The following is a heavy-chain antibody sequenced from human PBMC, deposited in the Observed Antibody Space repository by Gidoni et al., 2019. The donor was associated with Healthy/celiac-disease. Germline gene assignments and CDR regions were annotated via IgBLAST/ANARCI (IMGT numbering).Heavy chain of an antibody. CDR3: VKSEGLRWLPLGGMDV. V-gene: IGHV3-64D*06. Sequence: EVQLVESGGGLVQPGGSLRLSCSASGFTFSSYAMHWVRQAPGKGLEYVSAISSNGGSTYYADSVKGRFTISRDNSKNTLYLQMSSLRAEDTAVYYCVKSEGLRWLPLGGMDVWGQGTTVTVSS. J-gene: IGHJ6*02. D-gene: IGHD4-17*01. CDR1: GFTFSSYA. CDR2: ISSNGGST.